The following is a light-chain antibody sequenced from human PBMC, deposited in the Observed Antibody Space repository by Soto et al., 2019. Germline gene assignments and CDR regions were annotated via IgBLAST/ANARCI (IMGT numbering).Light chain of an antibody. J-gene: IGKJ2*03. Sequence: FQMTQSPSTLSASVGDRVNITCRASQTIFSWLAWYQQKPGKAPKLLIYKASSLESGVPSSYSGSGSGTEFTLTISGLQPDDFATYFCQQYNSYPHSFGQGTKLEIK. CDR2: KAS. CDR3: QQYNSYPHS. V-gene: IGKV1-5*03. CDR1: QTIFSW.